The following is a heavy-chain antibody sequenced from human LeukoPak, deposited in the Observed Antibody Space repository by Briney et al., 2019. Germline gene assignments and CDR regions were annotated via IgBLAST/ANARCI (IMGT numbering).Heavy chain of an antibody. V-gene: IGHV1-18*01. Sequence: ASVNVSCKASGYTFISYGVSWVRQAPGQGLEWVGWISTYGGSTNYAQNLQGRVTVTTDTSTTTVYMELRSLRSDDTAVYYCARPNTDAAGYYFDYWGQGTLVTVSS. J-gene: IGHJ4*02. CDR2: ISTYGGST. CDR1: GYTFISYG. CDR3: ARPNTDAAGYYFDY. D-gene: IGHD6-13*01.